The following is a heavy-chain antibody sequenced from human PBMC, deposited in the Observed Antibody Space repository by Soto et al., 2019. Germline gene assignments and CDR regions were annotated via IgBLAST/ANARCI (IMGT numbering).Heavy chain of an antibody. D-gene: IGHD3-22*01. V-gene: IGHV3-66*01. CDR3: AGDVDRGDYDSTGYSFDY. CDR2: IYRGTT. CDR1: GFTVSDNY. Sequence: EVQLVESGGGLVQPGGSLRLSCAASGFTVSDNYMNWVGQAPGKGLEWVAVIYRGTTYYADSMKGRFTISRDNSKNTLYHQMSSLRPEDTAVYYYAGDVDRGDYDSTGYSFDYWGQGTLVAVSS. J-gene: IGHJ4*02.